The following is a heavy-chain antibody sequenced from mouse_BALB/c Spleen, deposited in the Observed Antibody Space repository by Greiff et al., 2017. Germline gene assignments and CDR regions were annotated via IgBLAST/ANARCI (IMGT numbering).Heavy chain of an antibody. V-gene: IGHV1-55*01. CDR1: GYNFTSYW. J-gene: IGHJ4*01. Sequence: QVQLQQPGAELVKPGTSVKLSCKASGYNFTSYWINWVKLRPGQGLEWIGDIYPGSGSTNYNEKFKSKATLTVDTSSSTAYMQLSSLASEDSAIYYCARSGIYLDDMEYGGQGTRVTV. CDR3: ARSGIYLDDMEY. CDR2: IYPGSGST. D-gene: IGHD5-5*01.